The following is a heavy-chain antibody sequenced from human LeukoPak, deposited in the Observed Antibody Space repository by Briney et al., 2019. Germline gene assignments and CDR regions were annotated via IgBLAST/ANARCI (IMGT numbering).Heavy chain of an antibody. CDR1: GFTFSSYW. CDR2: INSAGSST. V-gene: IGHV3-74*01. D-gene: IGHD5-24*01. CDR3: ARDESQEMATIRGFDY. J-gene: IGHJ4*02. Sequence: GGSLRLSCSASGFTFSSYWMLGVRDVPGRGLVWVSRINSAGSSTTHADSVKGRFTISRDNAKNTLYLQMNSLRAEDTAVYYCARDESQEMATIRGFDYWGQGTLVTVSS.